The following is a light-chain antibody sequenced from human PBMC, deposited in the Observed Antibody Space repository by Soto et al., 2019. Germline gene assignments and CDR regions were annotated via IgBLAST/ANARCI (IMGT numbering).Light chain of an antibody. V-gene: IGLV2-14*03. Sequence: QSVLTQPASVSGSPGQSITISCTGNSSDVGGFNYVSWYQQHPGKAPKLMIYDVTNRPSGVSYRFSGSKSGNTASLTISGLQAEDDADYYCNSYTSSSTYLFGTGTKLTVL. CDR3: NSYTSSSTYL. J-gene: IGLJ1*01. CDR2: DVT. CDR1: SSDVGGFNY.